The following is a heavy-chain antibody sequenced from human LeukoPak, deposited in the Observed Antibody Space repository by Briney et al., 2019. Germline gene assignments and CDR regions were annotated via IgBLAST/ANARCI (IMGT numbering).Heavy chain of an antibody. CDR3: AKDLEGANPYALDY. Sequence: PGGSLRLSCAAAGFSFSSHGMYWVRQAPGKGLEWVAFIRYDGSNKYYADSVKGRFTISRDNSKNTLYLQMNSLRAEDTAVYYCAKDLEGANPYALDYWGQGTLVTVSS. J-gene: IGHJ4*02. CDR1: GFSFSSHG. V-gene: IGHV3-30*02. D-gene: IGHD1-26*01. CDR2: IRYDGSNK.